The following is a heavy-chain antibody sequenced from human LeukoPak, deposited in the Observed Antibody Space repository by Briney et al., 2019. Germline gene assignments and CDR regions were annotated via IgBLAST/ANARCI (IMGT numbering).Heavy chain of an antibody. CDR2: ISGSGGST. CDR1: GFTFSSYA. Sequence: GGSLRLSCAASGFTFSSYAMSCVRQAPGKGLEWVSAISGSGGSTYYADSVKGRFTISRDNSKNTLYLQMNSLRAEDTAVYYCAKGPLNWYYYYYMDVWGKGTTVTVSS. J-gene: IGHJ6*03. V-gene: IGHV3-23*01. CDR3: AKGPLNWYYYYYMDV. D-gene: IGHD3-16*01.